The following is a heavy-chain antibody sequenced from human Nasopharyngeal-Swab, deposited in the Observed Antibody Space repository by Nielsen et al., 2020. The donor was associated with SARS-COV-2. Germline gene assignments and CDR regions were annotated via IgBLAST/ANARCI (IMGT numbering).Heavy chain of an antibody. CDR1: GFTFSDYY. V-gene: IGHV3-11*06. Sequence: GESLKISCAASGFTFSDYYMRWIRQAPGKGLEWVSYISSSSSYTNYADSVKGRFTISRDNAKNSLYLQMNSLRAEDTAVYYCARDRYGDLDYWGQGTLVTVSS. D-gene: IGHD4-17*01. CDR3: ARDRYGDLDY. J-gene: IGHJ4*02. CDR2: ISSSSSYT.